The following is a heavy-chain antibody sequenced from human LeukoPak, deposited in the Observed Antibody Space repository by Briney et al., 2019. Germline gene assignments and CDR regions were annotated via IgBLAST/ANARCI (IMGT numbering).Heavy chain of an antibody. Sequence: GGSLRLSCAASGFIFSTYGMHWLRQAPGKGLEWVATISYDGTKKYYANSVKGRFTISRDNSKNTLYLQMNSLRGEDTAVYYCAKEWGVTTVPPDAIDTWGQGTMVTVSS. V-gene: IGHV3-30*18. CDR1: GFIFSTYG. D-gene: IGHD4-17*01. J-gene: IGHJ3*02. CDR3: AKEWGVTTVPPDAIDT. CDR2: ISYDGTKK.